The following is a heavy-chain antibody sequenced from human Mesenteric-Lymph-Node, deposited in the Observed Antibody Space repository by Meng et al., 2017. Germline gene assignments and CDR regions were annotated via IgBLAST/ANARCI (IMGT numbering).Heavy chain of an antibody. Sequence: ASVKVSCQPSGYTFTSYGISWVRQAPGQGLEWMGWISAYNGNTDYEQKLQGRVTMTTDTSTITAYMELRTLGSDDTAVYYCAVSLGSGVWFEGSMDVWGQGTTVTVSS. CDR3: AVSLGSGVWFEGSMDV. D-gene: IGHD6-19*01. V-gene: IGHV1-18*01. CDR2: ISAYNGNT. J-gene: IGHJ6*02. CDR1: GYTFTSYG.